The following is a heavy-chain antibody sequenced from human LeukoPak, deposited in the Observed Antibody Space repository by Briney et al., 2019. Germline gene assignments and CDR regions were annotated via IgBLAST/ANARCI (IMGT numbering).Heavy chain of an antibody. CDR1: GFTFSNYA. V-gene: IGHV3-23*01. CDR2: ISGSGSNT. CDR3: AKGLSGYYLYFFDY. D-gene: IGHD3-3*01. Sequence: GGSLRLSCAASGFTFSNYALSWVRQAPGKGLEWVSDISGSGSNTYYADSVKGRFTISRDNSKNTPYLQMSSLRAEDTAVYYCAKGLSGYYLYFFDYWGQGTLVTVSS. J-gene: IGHJ4*02.